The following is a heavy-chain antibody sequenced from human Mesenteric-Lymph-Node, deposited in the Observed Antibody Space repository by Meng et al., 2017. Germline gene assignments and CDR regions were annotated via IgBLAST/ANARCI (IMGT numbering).Heavy chain of an antibody. J-gene: IGHJ4*02. D-gene: IGHD4-11*01. CDR2: IFHTGST. V-gene: IGHV4-4*02. Sequence: QVRLQESGPGLGRPSGTLSLTCVVSGGFIRSTNWWSWVRQPPGKGLEWLGEIFHTGSTSYSPSLKSRLIMSVDTSKNQLSLNLTSVTAADTAVYYCASLMTTYSYWGQGTLVTVSS. CDR1: GGFIRSTNW. CDR3: ASLMTTYSY.